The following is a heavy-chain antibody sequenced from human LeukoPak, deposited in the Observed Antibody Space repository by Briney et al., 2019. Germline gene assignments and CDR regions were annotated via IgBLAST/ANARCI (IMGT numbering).Heavy chain of an antibody. CDR3: AKRDSSSSGYSFDY. J-gene: IGHJ4*02. V-gene: IGHV3-30*02. Sequence: GGSLRLSCAASGSTFSSYGMHWVRQAPGKGLEWVAFIRYDGSNKYYADSVKGRFTISRDNSKNTLYLQMDSLRTEDTAAYYCAKRDSSSSGYSFDYWGQGTLVTVSS. CDR2: IRYDGSNK. D-gene: IGHD6-6*01. CDR1: GSTFSSYG.